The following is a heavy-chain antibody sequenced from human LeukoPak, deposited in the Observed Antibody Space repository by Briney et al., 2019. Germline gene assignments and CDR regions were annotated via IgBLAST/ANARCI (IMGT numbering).Heavy chain of an antibody. CDR1: GFTFSNYG. V-gene: IGHV3-23*01. D-gene: IGHD3-22*01. J-gene: IGHJ4*02. Sequence: PGGSLRLSCAGSGFTFSNYGVSWVRQAPGKGLEWVSAISASGATTFYADSVAGRFTISRDKSTNTLYLQMSSLRAEDTALYYCAKSPGPYYYGYYFDFWGQGILVTVSS. CDR2: ISASGATT. CDR3: AKSPGPYYYGYYFDF.